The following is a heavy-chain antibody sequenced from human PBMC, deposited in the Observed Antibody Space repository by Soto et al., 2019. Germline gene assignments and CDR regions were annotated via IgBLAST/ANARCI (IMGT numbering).Heavy chain of an antibody. J-gene: IGHJ4*02. CDR1: GYTFTSYD. Sequence: ASVKVSCKASGYTFTSYDINWVRQATGQGLEWMGWMNPNSGNTGYAQKFQGRVTMTRNTSISTAYMELSSLRSEDTAASYCAKGSFSSYDSLTGYEEKYWGPGTLVT. CDR3: AKGSFSSYDSLTGYEEKY. V-gene: IGHV1-8*01. D-gene: IGHD3-9*01. CDR2: MNPNSGNT.